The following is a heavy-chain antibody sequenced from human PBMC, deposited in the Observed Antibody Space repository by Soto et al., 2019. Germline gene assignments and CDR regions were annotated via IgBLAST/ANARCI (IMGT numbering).Heavy chain of an antibody. Sequence: QVQLVQSGAEVKKPGSSVKVSCKASGGTFSSYRINWVRQAPGQGLEWVGGIVPIYRTADYAQKFQGRVTITADESARTFYMELRRLKSQDKGVYYCVRDFGAKAMSRWGQGTLVTVSS. CDR1: GGTFSSYR. CDR3: VRDFGAKAMSR. CDR2: IVPIYRTA. D-gene: IGHD3-10*01. J-gene: IGHJ4*02. V-gene: IGHV1-69*01.